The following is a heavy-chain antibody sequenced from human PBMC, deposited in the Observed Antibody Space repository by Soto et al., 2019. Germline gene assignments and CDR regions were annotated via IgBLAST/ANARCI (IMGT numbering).Heavy chain of an antibody. D-gene: IGHD4-17*01. J-gene: IGHJ4*02. V-gene: IGHV1-3*01. CDR2: INVGTGDT. CDR3: ATKHTFGDYEY. CDR1: GYTFTTHA. Sequence: QVQLVQSGAEVKKPRASVKVSCKASGYTFTTHAMHWVRQAPGQGLDWMGWINVGTGDTKYSQKFQGRVTFTRDTSANTGYMELSSLRSDDTAVYYCATKHTFGDYEYWGQGTLVTVSS.